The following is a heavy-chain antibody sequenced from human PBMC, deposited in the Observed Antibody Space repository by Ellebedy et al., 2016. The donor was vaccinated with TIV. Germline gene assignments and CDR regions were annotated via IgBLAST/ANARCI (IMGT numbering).Heavy chain of an antibody. Sequence: ASVKVSCKASGYTFTSFDINWVRQVTGQGLEWMGWMNPNSGNTGYAQKFQGRVTMTRNTSITTAYMELRSLRSDDTAVYYCARKNYDILTGGYWYFDLWGRGTLVTVSS. CDR2: MNPNSGNT. CDR3: ARKNYDILTGGYWYFDL. J-gene: IGHJ2*01. V-gene: IGHV1-8*01. CDR1: GYTFTSFD. D-gene: IGHD3-9*01.